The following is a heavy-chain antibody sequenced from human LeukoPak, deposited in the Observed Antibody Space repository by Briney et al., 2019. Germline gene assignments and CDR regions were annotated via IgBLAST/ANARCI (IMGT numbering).Heavy chain of an antibody. CDR1: GFTFSRFE. CDR2: ISHDGSEK. CDR3: ARDRGEYGS. J-gene: IGHJ5*02. D-gene: IGHD2/OR15-2a*01. V-gene: IGHV3-30*14. Sequence: GGSLRLPCVASGFTFSRFEMNWVRQAPGKGLEWVAVISHDGSEKYNADSVKDRFTISRDNSKNTLYLQMNSLRVEDTAVYYCARDRGEYGSWGQGTLVTVSS.